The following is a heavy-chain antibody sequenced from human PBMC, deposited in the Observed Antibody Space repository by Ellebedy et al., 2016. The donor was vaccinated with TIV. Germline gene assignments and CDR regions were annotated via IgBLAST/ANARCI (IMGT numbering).Heavy chain of an antibody. D-gene: IGHD7-27*01. CDR2: IGGSGDEI. V-gene: IGHV3-23*01. CDR1: GFTFSSYA. J-gene: IGHJ4*02. Sequence: GESLKISCVGSGFTFSSYAMSWVRQAPGKGLEWVSTIGGSGDEIHYADSVKGRFTISRDNFKNTLCLQMNSLRAEDTAVYWCASWDFDYWGQGTLVTVSA. CDR3: ASWDFDY.